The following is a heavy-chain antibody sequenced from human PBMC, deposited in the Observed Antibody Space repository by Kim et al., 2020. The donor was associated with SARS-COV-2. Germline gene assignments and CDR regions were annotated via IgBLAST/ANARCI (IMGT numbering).Heavy chain of an antibody. Sequence: GGSLRLSCAASGFTFDDYAMHWVRQAPGKGLEWVSGISWNSGSIGYADSVKGRFTISRDNAKNSLYLQMNSLRAEDTALYYCAKDRYGDYRLEYFQHWGQGTLVTVSS. CDR2: ISWNSGSI. D-gene: IGHD4-17*01. CDR1: GFTFDDYA. J-gene: IGHJ1*01. CDR3: AKDRYGDYRLEYFQH. V-gene: IGHV3-9*01.